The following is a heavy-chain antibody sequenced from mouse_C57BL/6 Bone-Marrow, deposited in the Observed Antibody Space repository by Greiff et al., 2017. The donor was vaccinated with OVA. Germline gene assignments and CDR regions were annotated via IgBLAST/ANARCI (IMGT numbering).Heavy chain of an antibody. D-gene: IGHD1-1*01. CDR3: AREEVARAY. Sequence: EVKVVESGGGLVKPGGSLKLSCAASGFTFSSYAMSWVRQTPEKRLEWVATISDGGSYTYYPDNVKGRFTISRDNAKNNLYLQMSHLKSEDTAMYYCAREEVARAYWGQGTLVTVSA. J-gene: IGHJ3*01. V-gene: IGHV5-4*01. CDR1: GFTFSSYA. CDR2: ISDGGSYT.